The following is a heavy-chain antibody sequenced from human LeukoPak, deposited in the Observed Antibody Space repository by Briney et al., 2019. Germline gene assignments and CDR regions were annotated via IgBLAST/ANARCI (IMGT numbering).Heavy chain of an antibody. Sequence: GGSLRLSCAASGFTFSSYVMSWVRQAPGKGLEWVSAISRGGGTIYYADSVKGRFTISRDNSKNTLYLQMTSLRAEDTAVYYCAKTSRAYSNYDSPFDYWGQETLVTVSS. D-gene: IGHD5-12*01. CDR1: GFTFSSYV. V-gene: IGHV3-23*01. J-gene: IGHJ4*02. CDR2: ISRGGGTI. CDR3: AKTSRAYSNYDSPFDY.